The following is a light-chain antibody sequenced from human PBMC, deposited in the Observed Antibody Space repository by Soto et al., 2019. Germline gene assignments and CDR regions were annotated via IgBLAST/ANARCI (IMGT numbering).Light chain of an antibody. CDR3: QQYGASLWA. CDR2: GAS. V-gene: IGKV3-20*01. J-gene: IGKJ1*01. Sequence: EIVLTQSPGTLSLSLGEGATLSCRASQNVYNNYLAWYQHKPGQAPRLLIQGASSRATGIPDRFSGRGSGTDFTLTISRLEPEDFSFYYCQQYGASLWALGQGTKVEIK. CDR1: QNVYNNY.